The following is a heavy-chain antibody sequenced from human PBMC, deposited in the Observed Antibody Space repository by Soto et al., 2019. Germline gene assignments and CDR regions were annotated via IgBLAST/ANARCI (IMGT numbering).Heavy chain of an antibody. V-gene: IGHV1-3*01. D-gene: IGHD2-2*01. J-gene: IGHJ5*02. CDR2: INAGNGNT. CDR1: GYTFTSYA. Sequence: ASVKVSCKASGYTFTSYAMHWVRQAPGQRLEWMGWINAGNGNTKYSQKFQGRVTITRDTSASTAYMELSSLRSEDTAVYYCTRERKYQLLSWYWFDPWGQGTLVTVSS. CDR3: TRERKYQLLSWYWFDP.